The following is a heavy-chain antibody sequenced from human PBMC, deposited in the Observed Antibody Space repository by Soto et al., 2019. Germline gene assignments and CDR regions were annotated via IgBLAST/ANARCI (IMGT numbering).Heavy chain of an antibody. CDR2: ISGSGGST. J-gene: IGHJ3*02. Sequence: PGGSLRLSCAASGFTFSSYAMSWVRQAPGKGLEWVSAISGSGGSTYYADSVKGRFTISRDNSKNTLYLQMNSLRAEDTAVYYCAKVYRPLDYYDSSEWGGNDAFDIWGQGTMVTVSS. V-gene: IGHV3-23*01. CDR1: GFTFSSYA. D-gene: IGHD3-22*01. CDR3: AKVYRPLDYYDSSEWGGNDAFDI.